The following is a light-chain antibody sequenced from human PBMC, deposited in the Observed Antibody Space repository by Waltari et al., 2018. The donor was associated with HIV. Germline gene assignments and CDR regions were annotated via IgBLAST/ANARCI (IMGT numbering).Light chain of an antibody. Sequence: EILMTQSPATLSVSPGERVTRSCRASQSVRTNLAWYQQKPGQAPRLLIYGASFTATDIPARFSASGSGTEFTLTINSLQSEDFAVYYCQHYSNWPPWTFGQGTRVEFK. V-gene: IGKV3-15*01. CDR2: GAS. J-gene: IGKJ1*01. CDR3: QHYSNWPPWT. CDR1: QSVRTN.